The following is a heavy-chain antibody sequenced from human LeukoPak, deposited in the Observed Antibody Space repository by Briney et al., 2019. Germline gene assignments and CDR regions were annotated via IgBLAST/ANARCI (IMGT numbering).Heavy chain of an antibody. CDR2: ISSSSSYI. V-gene: IGHV3-21*01. CDR3: ARAMTLTVTTGFDY. J-gene: IGHJ4*02. Sequence: GGSLRLSCAASGFTFSSYSMNWVRQAPGKGLEWVSSISSSSSYIYYADSVKGRFTISRDNAKNSPYLQMNSLRAEDTAVYYCARAMTLTVTTGFDYWGQGTLVTVSS. CDR1: GFTFSSYS. D-gene: IGHD4-17*01.